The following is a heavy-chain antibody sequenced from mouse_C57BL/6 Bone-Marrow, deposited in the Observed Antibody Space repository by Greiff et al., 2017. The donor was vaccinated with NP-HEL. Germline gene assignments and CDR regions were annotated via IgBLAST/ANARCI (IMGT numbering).Heavy chain of an antibody. V-gene: IGHV2-9-1*01. CDR1: GFSLTSYA. J-gene: IGHJ4*01. D-gene: IGHD2-1*01. CDR3: ARNGDSLSDYGNYDAMDY. Sequence: VMLVESGPGLVAPSQSLSITCTVSGFSLTSYAISWVRQPPGKGLEWLGVIWTGGGTNYNSALNSRLSISKDNSKSQVFLKMNSLQTDDTARYYCARNGDSLSDYGNYDAMDYWGQGTSVTVSS. CDR2: IWTGGGT.